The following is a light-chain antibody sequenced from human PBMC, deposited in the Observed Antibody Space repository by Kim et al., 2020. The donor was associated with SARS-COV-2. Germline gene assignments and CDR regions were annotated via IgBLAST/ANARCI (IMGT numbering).Light chain of an antibody. CDR1: ESVSSH. CDR2: DAS. V-gene: IGKV3-11*01. J-gene: IGKJ4*01. Sequence: SLSPGERATLSCRASESVSSHLAWYQQKPGQAPRLLIYDASNRATGIPARFSGSGSGTDFTLTISSLEPEDFAVYYCQQRSNWVTFGGGTKVDIK. CDR3: QQRSNWVT.